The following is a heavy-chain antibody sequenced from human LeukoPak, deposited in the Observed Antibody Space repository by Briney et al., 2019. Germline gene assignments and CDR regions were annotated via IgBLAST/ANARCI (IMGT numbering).Heavy chain of an antibody. CDR3: ASPPDGLANAFDI. D-gene: IGHD2-8*01. J-gene: IGHJ3*02. CDR2: MNPDYSGT. V-gene: IGHV3-74*01. Sequence: GGSLRLSCKVSGFSFSTSWKHWVRHAPGKGVVWVSRMNPDYSGTDYADSVRGGFTISRENAKNTVFLQMKSVRGEDRAVYYCASPPDGLANAFDIWGLGTMVTVSS. CDR1: GFSFSTSW.